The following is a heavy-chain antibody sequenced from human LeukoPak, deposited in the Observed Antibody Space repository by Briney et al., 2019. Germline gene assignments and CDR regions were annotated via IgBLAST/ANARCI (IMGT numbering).Heavy chain of an antibody. CDR1: GGPISSYY. Sequence: SETLSLTCTVSGGPISSYYWSWIRQPPGKGLEWIGYIYYSGSANYNPSLKSRVTISVDTSKNQFSLKLSSVTAADTAVYYCARHYYDSSGSLDWFDPWGQGTLVTVSS. CDR3: ARHYYDSSGSLDWFDP. D-gene: IGHD3-22*01. J-gene: IGHJ5*02. CDR2: IYYSGSA. V-gene: IGHV4-59*08.